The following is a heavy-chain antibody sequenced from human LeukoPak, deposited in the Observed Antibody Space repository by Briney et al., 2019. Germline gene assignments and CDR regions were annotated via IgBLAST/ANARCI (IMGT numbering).Heavy chain of an antibody. CDR1: GGSFSGYY. Sequence: ASETLSLTCAVYGGSFSGYYWSWIRQPPGKGLEWIGEINHSGSTNYNPSLKSRVTISVDTSKNQFPLKLSSVTAADTAVYYCARDLIGGYSGYEYYFDYWGQGTLVTVSS. CDR2: INHSGST. CDR3: ARDLIGGYSGYEYYFDY. V-gene: IGHV4-34*01. J-gene: IGHJ4*02. D-gene: IGHD5-12*01.